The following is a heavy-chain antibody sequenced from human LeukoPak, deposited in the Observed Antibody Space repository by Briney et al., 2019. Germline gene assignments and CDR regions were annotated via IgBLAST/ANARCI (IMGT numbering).Heavy chain of an antibody. J-gene: IGHJ4*02. CDR2: ISSSSSYI. V-gene: IGHV3-21*01. D-gene: IGHD6-13*01. CDR3: ARVGIAAAGAYFDY. Sequence: NPGGSLRLSCAASGFTFSSYSMNWVRQAPGKGLEWVSSISSSSSYIYYADSVKGRFTISRDNAKNSLYLQMNSLRAEDTAVYYCARVGIAAAGAYFDYWGQGTLVTVSS. CDR1: GFTFSSYS.